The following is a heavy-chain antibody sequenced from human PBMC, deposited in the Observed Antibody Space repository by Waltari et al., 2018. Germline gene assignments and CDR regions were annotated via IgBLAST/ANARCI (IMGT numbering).Heavy chain of an antibody. J-gene: IGHJ4*02. CDR1: GYSITTGYY. CDR3: ARVSGVYYFDY. V-gene: IGHV4-38-2*01. CDR2: IYHSGSA. D-gene: IGHD2-8*01. Sequence: QVQLQESGPGLVKPSETLSLTSGVSGYSITTGYYWGWIRQPPGKGLEWIGSIYHSGSAYYNPSFKSRVSMSVDTSKNHFSLKVTSVTAADTAIYFCARVSGVYYFDYWGQGNLVTVS.